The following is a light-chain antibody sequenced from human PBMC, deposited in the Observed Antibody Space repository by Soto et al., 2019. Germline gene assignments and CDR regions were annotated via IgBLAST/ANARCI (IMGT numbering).Light chain of an antibody. V-gene: IGKV1-5*01. CDR2: DAS. CDR1: QSISSW. Sequence: DIQMTQFPSTLSASVGDRVTITCRASQSISSWLAWYQQKPGTAPKLLIYDASSLQSGVPSRFSGSGSGTEFTLTITSLQPGDFATYYCQQYHTYSRTVGQGTKVEV. CDR3: QQYHTYSRT. J-gene: IGKJ1*01.